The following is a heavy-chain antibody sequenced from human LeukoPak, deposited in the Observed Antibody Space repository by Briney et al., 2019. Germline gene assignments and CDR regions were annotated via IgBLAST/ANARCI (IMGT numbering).Heavy chain of an antibody. CDR1: GGSISSYY. V-gene: IGHV4-4*07. Sequence: PSETLSLTCTVSGGSISSYYWSWIRQPAGKGLEWIGRIYTSGSANYNPSLKSRVTMSVDTSKNQCSLKLSSVTAADTAVYYCARETVGYYDILTGYTAAYFDYWGQGTLVTVSS. CDR2: IYTSGSA. J-gene: IGHJ4*02. D-gene: IGHD3-9*01. CDR3: ARETVGYYDILTGYTAAYFDY.